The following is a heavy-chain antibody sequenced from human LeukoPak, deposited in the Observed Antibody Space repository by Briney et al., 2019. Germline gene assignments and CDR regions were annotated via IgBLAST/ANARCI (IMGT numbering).Heavy chain of an antibody. CDR3: TTDLYCSSTSCFPT. V-gene: IGHV3-15*01. CDR1: GFTFSNAW. D-gene: IGHD2-2*01. CDR2: IKSKTDGGTT. Sequence: SGGSLRLSCAASGFTFSNAWMSWVRQAPGKGLEWVGRIKSKTDGGTTDYAAPVKGRFTISRDDSKNTLYLQMNSLETEDTAVYYCTTDLYCSSTSCFPTWGQGTLVTVSS. J-gene: IGHJ4*02.